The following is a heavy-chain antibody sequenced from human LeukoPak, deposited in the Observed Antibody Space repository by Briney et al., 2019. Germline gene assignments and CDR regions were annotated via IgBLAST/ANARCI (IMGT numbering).Heavy chain of an antibody. Sequence: GGSLRLSCAASGFTFSSYAMSWVRQAPAKGLEWVSAISDSGGSTYYGDSVKGRFTISRDNSKNTLYLQMNSLRAEDTAVYYCAKDLHGYSSLQGGTFDYWGQGTLVTVSS. CDR3: AKDLHGYSSLQGGTFDY. D-gene: IGHD6-19*01. J-gene: IGHJ4*02. V-gene: IGHV3-23*01. CDR1: GFTFSSYA. CDR2: ISDSGGST.